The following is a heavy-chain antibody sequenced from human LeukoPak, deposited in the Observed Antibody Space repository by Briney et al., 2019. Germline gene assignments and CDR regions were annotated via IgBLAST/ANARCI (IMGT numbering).Heavy chain of an antibody. CDR3: ARGGYSSGWYDNFDY. D-gene: IGHD6-19*01. Sequence: ASVKVSCKASGYTSTGYYMHWVRQAPGQGLEWMGRINPNSGGTNYAQKFQGRVTMTRDTSISTAYMELSRLRSDDTAVYYCARGGYSSGWYDNFDYWGRGTLVTVSS. CDR1: GYTSTGYY. CDR2: INPNSGGT. V-gene: IGHV1-2*06. J-gene: IGHJ4*02.